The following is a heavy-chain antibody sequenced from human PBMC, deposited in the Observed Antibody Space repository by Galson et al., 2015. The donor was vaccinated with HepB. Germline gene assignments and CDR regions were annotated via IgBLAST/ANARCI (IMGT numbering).Heavy chain of an antibody. CDR1: GFTFNTYA. D-gene: IGHD3-10*01. CDR2: ISYDGSNK. V-gene: IGHV3-30*04. J-gene: IGHJ6*02. Sequence: SLRLSCAASGFTFNTYALDWVRQAPGKGLEWVAVISYDGSNKYYADSVKGRFTTSRDNSKNTLSLQMNSLRPEDTAVYYCARDYGSGTYPYNYFYALDVWGQGTTVTVSS. CDR3: ARDYGSGTYPYNYFYALDV.